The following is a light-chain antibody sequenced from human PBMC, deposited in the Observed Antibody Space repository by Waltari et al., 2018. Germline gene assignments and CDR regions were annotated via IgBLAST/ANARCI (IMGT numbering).Light chain of an antibody. Sequence: QSVLTQPPSASGTPGQRVTISCSGSSSNIGSNTVNWYQQHPGTAPKLLIYGNNQRPSGVPDRFSGSKSGTSASLAISGLQSEDEADYYCAAWDDSLNGLFGGGTKLTVL. J-gene: IGLJ2*01. V-gene: IGLV1-44*01. CDR1: SSNIGSNT. CDR3: AAWDDSLNGL. CDR2: GNN.